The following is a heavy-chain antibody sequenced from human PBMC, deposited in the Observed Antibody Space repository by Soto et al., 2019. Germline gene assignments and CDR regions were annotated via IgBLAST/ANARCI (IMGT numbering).Heavy chain of an antibody. D-gene: IGHD3-10*01. V-gene: IGHV1-18*01. CDR2: IGGYKGNT. CDR1: GGSLSNYG. Sequence: ASVKVSCKASGGSLSNYGVSWVRQAPGQGLEWMGWIGGYKGNTNYARKLQGRVTLTTDTSTSTAYMELRSLRSDDTAVYYCAREKPPYGSGSYYPNWFDPWGQGTLVTVSS. J-gene: IGHJ5*02. CDR3: AREKPPYGSGSYYPNWFDP.